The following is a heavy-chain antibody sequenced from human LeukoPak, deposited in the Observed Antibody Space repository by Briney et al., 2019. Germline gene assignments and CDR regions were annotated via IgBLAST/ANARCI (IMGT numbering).Heavy chain of an antibody. CDR3: ARSYDSRGYSVYYFDY. D-gene: IGHD3-22*01. CDR2: IYYSGST. V-gene: IGHV4-39*01. Sequence: PSETLSLTCTVSGASISSTTYYWGWIRQPPRKGLEWIASIYYSGSTYYNPSLKSRVTISVDTSKNQFSLKLSSVTAADTAVYYCARSYDSRGYSVYYFDYWGQGTLVTVSS. J-gene: IGHJ4*02. CDR1: GASISSTTYY.